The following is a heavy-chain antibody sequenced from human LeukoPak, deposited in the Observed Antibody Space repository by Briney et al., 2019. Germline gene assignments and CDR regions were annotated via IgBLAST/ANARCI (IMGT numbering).Heavy chain of an antibody. Sequence: GGSLRLSCAASGFTFNTYSMSWVRQAPGKGLEWVAFIRYDGNNKLYADSMKGRFTISRDNSKNTLYLHINSLRAEDTAVYYCVKDNPLDYWGQGTLVIVSS. D-gene: IGHD1-14*01. CDR1: GFTFNTYS. CDR2: IRYDGNNK. J-gene: IGHJ4*02. CDR3: VKDNPLDY. V-gene: IGHV3-30*02.